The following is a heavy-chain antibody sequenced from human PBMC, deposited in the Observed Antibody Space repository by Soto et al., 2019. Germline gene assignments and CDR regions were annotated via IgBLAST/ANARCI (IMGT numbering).Heavy chain of an antibody. V-gene: IGHV4-4*07. CDR2: IYSGGRN. Sequence: SETLSLTCTVSVGSISVFYWSWIRQPAGKGLAWIGRIYSGGRNNYNPSLKSRVTMSVDTSKNQFSLRLSSVTAADTAMYYCARGSSRWDYWGQGTLVTVSS. CDR3: ARGSSRWDY. CDR1: VGSISVFY. D-gene: IGHD6-13*01. J-gene: IGHJ4*02.